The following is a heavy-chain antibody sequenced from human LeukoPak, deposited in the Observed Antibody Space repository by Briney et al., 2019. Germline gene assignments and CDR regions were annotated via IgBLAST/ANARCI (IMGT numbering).Heavy chain of an antibody. D-gene: IGHD3-22*01. J-gene: IGHJ4*02. CDR3: AREGAPPYYYDSSGYLGWPFDY. CDR1: GFTFSSYS. CDR2: ISSSSSYI. Sequence: PGGSLRLSCAASGFTFSSYSMNWVRQAPGKGLEWVSSISSSSSYIYYADSVKGRFTISRDNAKNSLYLQMNSLRAEDTAVYYCAREGAPPYYYDSSGYLGWPFDYWGQGTLVTVSS. V-gene: IGHV3-21*01.